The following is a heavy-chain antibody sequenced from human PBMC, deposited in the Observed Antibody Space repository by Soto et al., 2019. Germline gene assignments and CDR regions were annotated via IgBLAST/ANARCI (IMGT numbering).Heavy chain of an antibody. CDR3: ARGVNFGDYSRWFDP. V-gene: IGHV1-8*01. D-gene: IGHD4-17*01. CDR1: GYTFTSYD. J-gene: IGHJ5*02. Sequence: QVKLVQSGAEVKKPGASVKVSCKASGYTFTSYDINWVRQATGQGLEYLGWMNPNSGNTGYVQKFQGRVTMTRNTSISTAYLELSSLRSEDTAVYYCARGVNFGDYSRWFDPWGKGTLVTVSS. CDR2: MNPNSGNT.